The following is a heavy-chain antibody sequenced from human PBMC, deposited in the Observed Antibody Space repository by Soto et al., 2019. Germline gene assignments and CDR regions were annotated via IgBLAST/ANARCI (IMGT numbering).Heavy chain of an antibody. CDR2: INHSGST. V-gene: IGHV4-34*01. Sequence: SETLSLTCAVYGGSFSGYYWSWIRQPPGKGLEWIGEINHSGSTNYNPSLKSRVTISVDTSKNQFSLKLSSVTAADTAVYYCARAPRITMIVVASRYFDYWGQGTLVTVSS. D-gene: IGHD3-22*01. J-gene: IGHJ4*02. CDR3: ARAPRITMIVVASRYFDY. CDR1: GGSFSGYY.